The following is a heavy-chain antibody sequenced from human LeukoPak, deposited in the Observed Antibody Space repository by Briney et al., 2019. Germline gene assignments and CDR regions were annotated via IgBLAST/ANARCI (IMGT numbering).Heavy chain of an antibody. CDR1: GFTFSSYA. J-gene: IGHJ4*02. D-gene: IGHD2/OR15-2a*01. CDR2: ISGGGDTT. CDR3: ARDPIGMYYFDY. Sequence: GGSLRLSCAASGFTFSSYAMSWVRQPPGKGLEWVSVISGGGDTTYYADSVKGRFTISRDNAKNSLYLQMNSLRAEDTAVYYCARDPIGMYYFDYWGQGTLVTVSS. V-gene: IGHV3-23*01.